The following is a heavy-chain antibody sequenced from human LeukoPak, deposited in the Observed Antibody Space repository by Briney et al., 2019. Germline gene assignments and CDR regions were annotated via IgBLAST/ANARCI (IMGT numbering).Heavy chain of an antibody. Sequence: GESLKISCKGSGYSFTSYWIGWVRQMPGKGLEWMGIIYPGDSDTRYSPSFQGQVTISADKSISTAYLQWSSLKASDTAMYYCATPQINSGSHPDAFDIWGQGTMVTVPS. CDR1: GYSFTSYW. D-gene: IGHD1-26*01. J-gene: IGHJ3*02. V-gene: IGHV5-51*01. CDR3: ATPQINSGSHPDAFDI. CDR2: IYPGDSDT.